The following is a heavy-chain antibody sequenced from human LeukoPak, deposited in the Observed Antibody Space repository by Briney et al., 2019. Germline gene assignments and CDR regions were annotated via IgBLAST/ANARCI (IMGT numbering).Heavy chain of an antibody. Sequence: PGGSLRLSCAASGFTFSSYSMNWVRQAPGKGLGWVSSISSSSSYIYYADSVKGRFTISRDNAKNSLYLQMNSLRAEDTAVYYCARVGSSWLDDYWGQGTLVTVSS. CDR3: ARVGSSWLDDY. CDR2: ISSSSSYI. D-gene: IGHD6-13*01. V-gene: IGHV3-21*01. CDR1: GFTFSSYS. J-gene: IGHJ4*02.